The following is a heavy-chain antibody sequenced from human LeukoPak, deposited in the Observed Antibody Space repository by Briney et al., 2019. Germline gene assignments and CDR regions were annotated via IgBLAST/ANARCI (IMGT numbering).Heavy chain of an antibody. CDR3: ARDFYQTHALDI. CDR1: GFSFSTYT. V-gene: IGHV3-33*01. D-gene: IGHD3-16*02. Sequence: PGGSLRLSCAASGFSFSTYTMHWVRQAPGKGLECVAVIWYDGRNQYYGDSVKGRSTISRDNPKYTPYLQMNRVRAEDTAVYFCARDFYQTHALDIWGQGTLVTVSS. CDR2: IWYDGRNQ. J-gene: IGHJ3*02.